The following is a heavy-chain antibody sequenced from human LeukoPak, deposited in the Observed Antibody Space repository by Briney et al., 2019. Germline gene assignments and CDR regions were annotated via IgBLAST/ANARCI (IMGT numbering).Heavy chain of an antibody. CDR3: ARAESCGYPSH. CDR1: GYTFTSYG. J-gene: IGHJ4*02. V-gene: IGHV1-18*01. D-gene: IGHD5-12*01. Sequence: AASVKVSCKASGYTFTSYGISWVRQAPGQGLEWMGWISAYNGSTNYAQKLQGRVTMTTDTSTSTAYMELRSLRSDDTAVYYCARAESCGYPSHWGQGTLVTVSS. CDR2: ISAYNGST.